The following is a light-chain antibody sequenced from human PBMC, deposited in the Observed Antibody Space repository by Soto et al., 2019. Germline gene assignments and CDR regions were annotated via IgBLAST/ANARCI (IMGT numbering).Light chain of an antibody. V-gene: IGKV1-8*01. CDR2: AAS. J-gene: IGKJ5*01. CDR1: QCISSY. CDR3: QKATGFPLT. Sequence: AIRRTQSRSSLSASTGDRVTITCRAGQCISSYLAWHQQKPGKAPELLIYAASTLQSGVPSRFSGSGSGTDLTLTISCLQAEDFATYYCQKATGFPLTFRQGTRLQI.